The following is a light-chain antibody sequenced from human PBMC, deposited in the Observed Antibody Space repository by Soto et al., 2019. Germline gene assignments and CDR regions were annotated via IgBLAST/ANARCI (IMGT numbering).Light chain of an antibody. CDR2: TAS. J-gene: IGKJ1*01. Sequence: DLQMTQSPSTLSASVGDRVTITCRASQNIYIWLAWYQKDPGKAPNLLIYTASTLQSGVPSRFSGNGSGTEFTLTITSLRPDDSATYYCHQYNGVPTWTFGQGTKVDIK. V-gene: IGKV1-5*03. CDR1: QNIYIW. CDR3: HQYNGVPTWT.